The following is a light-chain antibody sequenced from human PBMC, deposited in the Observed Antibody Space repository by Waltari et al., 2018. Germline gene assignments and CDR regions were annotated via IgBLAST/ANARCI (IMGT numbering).Light chain of an antibody. CDR2: RAS. J-gene: IGKJ1*01. CDR3: QQYQSYSWA. Sequence: DIQMTQSPSTLSASVGDRVTITCRASQSVSSWLAWYQQKPGKAPKLLIYRASTLESGVPSRFSGSGSGTEFTLTISSLQPDDSATYYCQQYQSYSWAFGQGTKVEIK. CDR1: QSVSSW. V-gene: IGKV1-5*03.